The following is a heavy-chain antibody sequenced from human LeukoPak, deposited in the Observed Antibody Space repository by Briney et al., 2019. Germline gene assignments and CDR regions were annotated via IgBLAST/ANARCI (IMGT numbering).Heavy chain of an antibody. J-gene: IGHJ2*01. Sequence: ASVKVSCKASGYTFTSYDINWVRQATGQGLEWMGWMNPNSGNTGYAQKFQGRVTITRNTSISTAYMELGSLRSEDTAVYYCARQYNWNNWYFDLWGRGTLVTVSS. CDR2: MNPNSGNT. D-gene: IGHD1-1*01. CDR3: ARQYNWNNWYFDL. CDR1: GYTFTSYD. V-gene: IGHV1-8*03.